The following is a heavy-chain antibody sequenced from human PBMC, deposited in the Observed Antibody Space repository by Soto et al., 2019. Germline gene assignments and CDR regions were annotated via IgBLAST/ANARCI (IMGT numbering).Heavy chain of an antibody. J-gene: IGHJ4*02. CDR3: ARGSMVRGPIFGY. D-gene: IGHD3-10*01. V-gene: IGHV1-8*01. CDR1: GYTFTSYD. CDR2: MNPNSGNT. Sequence: GASVKVSCKASGYTFTSYDINWVRQATGQGLEWMGWMNPNSGNTGYAQKFQGRVTTTRNTSISTAYMELSSLRSEDTAVYYCARGSMVRGPIFGYWGQGTLVTVSS.